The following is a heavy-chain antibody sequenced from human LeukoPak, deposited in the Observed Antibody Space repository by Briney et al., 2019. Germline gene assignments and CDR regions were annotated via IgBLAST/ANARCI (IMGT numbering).Heavy chain of an antibody. Sequence: GASVKVSCKASGYTFISYGISWVRHAPGQRLEWMGWISSHNGYTKYAHKFQGRVTISTDTYMSTAYMELGRLRSDDTAVYYCARRRAVAGVNLFAPWGQGTLVTVSS. CDR3: ARRRAVAGVNLFAP. V-gene: IGHV1-18*01. CDR1: GYTFISYG. CDR2: ISSHNGYT. J-gene: IGHJ5*02. D-gene: IGHD6-19*01.